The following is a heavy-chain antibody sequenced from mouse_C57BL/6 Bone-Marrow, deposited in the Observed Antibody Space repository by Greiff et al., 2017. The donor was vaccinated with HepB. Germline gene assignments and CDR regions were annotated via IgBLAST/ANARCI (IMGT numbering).Heavy chain of an antibody. V-gene: IGHV2-2*01. CDR3: ARREAYYSNYVWFAY. D-gene: IGHD2-5*01. Sequence: VQLQQSGPGLVQPSQSLSITCTVSGFSLTSYGVHWVRQSPGKGLEWLGVIWGGGSTDYNAAFISRLSISKDNSKSQVFFKMNSLQADDTAIYYCARREAYYSNYVWFAYWGQGTLVTVSA. CDR1: GFSLTSYG. J-gene: IGHJ3*01. CDR2: IWGGGST.